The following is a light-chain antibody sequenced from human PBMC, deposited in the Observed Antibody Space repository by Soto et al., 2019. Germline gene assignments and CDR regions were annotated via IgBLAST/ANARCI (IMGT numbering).Light chain of an antibody. CDR3: QQRSNWPLT. CDR1: QSVSSN. J-gene: IGKJ4*01. Sequence: EIVMTQPPATLSVSPGERATLSCRASQSVSSNLAWYQQKPGQAPRILIYGASTRATGIPARFSGSGSGTEFTLTISSLQSEDVAVYYCQQRSNWPLTFGGGTKVDIK. V-gene: IGKV3-15*01. CDR2: GAS.